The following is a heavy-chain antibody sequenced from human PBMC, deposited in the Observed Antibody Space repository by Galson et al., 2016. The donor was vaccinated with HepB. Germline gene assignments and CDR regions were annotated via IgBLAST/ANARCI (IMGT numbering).Heavy chain of an antibody. D-gene: IGHD3-3*01. CDR3: ARDPIIYYDFWRGYSTPLHY. CDR1: GYNFTSYG. V-gene: IGHV1-18*01. Sequence: SVKVSCKASGYNFTSYGISWVRQAPGQGLEWMGWISSYNGNTNYAQKFQGRVTMTTDTSTSTAYMDLRSLRSDDTAVYYCARDPIIYYDFWRGYSTPLHYWGQGTLVTVSS. J-gene: IGHJ4*02. CDR2: ISSYNGNT.